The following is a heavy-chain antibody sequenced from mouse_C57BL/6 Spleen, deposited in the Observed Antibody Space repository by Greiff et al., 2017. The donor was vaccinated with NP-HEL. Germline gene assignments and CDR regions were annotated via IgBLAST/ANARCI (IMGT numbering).Heavy chain of an antibody. CDR1: GFSLTSYA. Sequence: QVQLKESGPGLVAPSQSLSLTCTVSGFSLTSYAISWVRQPPGKGLEWLGVIWTGGGTHYNSALKSRQSNSKDKSKRQVCLKTNSLQTEDTARYYGDKNVGIYYGNYDYAMDYWGQGTSVTVSS. CDR3: DKNVGIYYGNYDYAMDY. CDR2: IWTGGGT. D-gene: IGHD2-1*01. V-gene: IGHV2-9-1*01. J-gene: IGHJ4*01.